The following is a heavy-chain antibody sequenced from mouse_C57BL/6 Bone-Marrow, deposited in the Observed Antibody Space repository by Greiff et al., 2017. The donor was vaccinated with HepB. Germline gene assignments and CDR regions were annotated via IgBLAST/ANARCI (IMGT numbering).Heavy chain of an antibody. CDR2: ISNLAYSI. CDR1: GFTFSDYG. J-gene: IGHJ2*01. Sequence: EVQLVESGGGLVQPGGSLKLSCAASGFTFSDYGMAWVRQAPRKGPEWVAFISNLAYSIYYADTVTGRFTISRENAKNTLYLEMSSLRSEDTAMYYCARWEDGYYFDYWGQGTTLTVSS. CDR3: ARWEDGYYFDY. D-gene: IGHD2-3*01. V-gene: IGHV5-15*01.